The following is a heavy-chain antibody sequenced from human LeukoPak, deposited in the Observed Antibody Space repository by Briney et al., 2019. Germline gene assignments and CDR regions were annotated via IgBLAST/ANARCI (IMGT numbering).Heavy chain of an antibody. CDR1: GGTFSSYA. CDR3: ASRHRLRFLEWEN. D-gene: IGHD3-3*01. J-gene: IGHJ4*02. CDR2: IIPIFGTA. V-gene: IGHV1-69*05. Sequence: GASVKVSCKASGGTFSSYAISGVRQAPGQGLEWMGGIIPIFGTANYAQKFQGRVTITTDESTSTAYMELSSLRSEDTAVYYCASRHRLRFLEWENWGQGTLVTVSS.